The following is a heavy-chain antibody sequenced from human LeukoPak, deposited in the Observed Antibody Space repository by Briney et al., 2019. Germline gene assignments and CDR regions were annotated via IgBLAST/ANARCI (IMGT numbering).Heavy chain of an antibody. D-gene: IGHD3-10*01. CDR3: ARGVHQVRGVYDAFDI. CDR2: IYYSGST. CDR1: GGSISSGDYY. J-gene: IGHJ3*02. V-gene: IGHV4-30-4*01. Sequence: SQTLSLTCTVSGGSISSGDYYWSWIRQPPGKGLEWIGYIYYSGSTYYNPSLKSRVTISVDTSKNQFSLKLSSVTAADTAVYYCARGVHQVRGVYDAFDIWGQGTMVTVSS.